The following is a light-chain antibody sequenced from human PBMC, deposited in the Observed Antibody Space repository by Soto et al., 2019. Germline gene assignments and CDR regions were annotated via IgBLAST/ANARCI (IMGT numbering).Light chain of an antibody. Sequence: DIQMTQSPSTLSASVGDRVTITCRASQSISSWLAWYQQKPGKAPKLLIYKASTLESGVPSNFSGSGSGTEFTLTISSLQPDDFATYYCQQYNSYSETFXQGTKVDIK. CDR2: KAS. CDR1: QSISSW. V-gene: IGKV1-5*03. CDR3: QQYNSYSET. J-gene: IGKJ1*01.